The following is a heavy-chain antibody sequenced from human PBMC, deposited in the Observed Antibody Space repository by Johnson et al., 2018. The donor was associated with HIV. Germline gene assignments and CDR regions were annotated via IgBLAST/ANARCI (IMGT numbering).Heavy chain of an antibody. Sequence: MQLVESGGGLVQAGGSLRLSCAASGFTVSSNYMSWVRQAPGKGLEWVGRIKSKPDGGTTDYAAPVKGRFTISRDDSKNTLYLQMNSRKTEDTAVYYCTTGSLVANDAVDIWGQGTMVTVSS. CDR2: IKSKPDGGTT. CDR1: GFTVSSNY. D-gene: IGHD5-12*01. J-gene: IGHJ3*02. CDR3: TTGSLVANDAVDI. V-gene: IGHV3-15*01.